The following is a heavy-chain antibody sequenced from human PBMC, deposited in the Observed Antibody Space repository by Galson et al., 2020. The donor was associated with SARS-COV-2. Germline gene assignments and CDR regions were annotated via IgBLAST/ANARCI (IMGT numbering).Heavy chain of an antibody. V-gene: IGHV3-30*18. J-gene: IGHJ4*02. Sequence: PGGSLRLSCAASGFTFSSYGMHWVRQAPGKGLEWVAVISYDGSNKYYADSVKGRFTISRDNSKNTLYLQMNSLRAEDTAVYYCAKEASKAKPLDYWGQGTLVTVSS. CDR2: ISYDGSNK. CDR1: GFTFSSYG. CDR3: AKEASKAKPLDY.